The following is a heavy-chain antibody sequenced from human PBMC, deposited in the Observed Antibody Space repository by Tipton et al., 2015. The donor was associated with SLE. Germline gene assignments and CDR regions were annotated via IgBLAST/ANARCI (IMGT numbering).Heavy chain of an antibody. CDR3: ARFRREHQLVRLAWL. CDR2: FYYSGNT. D-gene: IGHD1-1*01. V-gene: IGHV4-39*07. J-gene: IGHJ4*02. CDR1: GDSISSSSYY. Sequence: PGLVKPSETLSLTCTVSGDSISSSSYYWGWIRQPPGKGLEWIGTFYYSGNTYFNPSLKSRVTISVDTSKNQFSLRLSSVTAADTAMYYCARFRREHQLVRLAWLWGQGTLVTVSS.